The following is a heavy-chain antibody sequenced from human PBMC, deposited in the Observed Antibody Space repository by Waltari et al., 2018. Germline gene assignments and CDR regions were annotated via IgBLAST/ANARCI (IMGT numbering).Heavy chain of an antibody. J-gene: IGHJ6*02. Sequence: QVQLQEPGPGLVKPSETLSLTCTVSGGSISSHYWSWIRQPPGKGLEWIGYIYYSGSTNYNPSLKSRVTISVDTSKNQFSLKLSSVTAADTAVYYCARERDEGYYYYGMDVWGQGTTVTVSS. CDR2: IYYSGST. V-gene: IGHV4-59*11. CDR3: ARERDEGYYYYGMDV. CDR1: GGSISSHY.